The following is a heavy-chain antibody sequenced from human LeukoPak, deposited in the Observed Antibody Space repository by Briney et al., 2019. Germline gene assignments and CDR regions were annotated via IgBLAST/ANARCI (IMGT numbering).Heavy chain of an antibody. V-gene: IGHV5-51*01. CDR3: ARLIAAAGTGWFDP. D-gene: IGHD6-13*01. J-gene: IGHJ5*02. Sequence: GESLKISCKGSGYSFTSYWIGWVRQMPGKGLERMGIIYPGGSDTRYSPSFQGQVTISADKSISTAYLQWSSLKASDTAMYYCARLIAAAGTGWFDPWGQGTLVTVSS. CDR2: IYPGGSDT. CDR1: GYSFTSYW.